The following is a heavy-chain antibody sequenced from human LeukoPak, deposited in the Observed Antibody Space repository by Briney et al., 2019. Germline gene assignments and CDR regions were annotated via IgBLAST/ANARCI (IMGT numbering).Heavy chain of an antibody. J-gene: IGHJ3*02. CDR1: GFTFSNAW. Sequence: GGSLRLSCAASGFTFSNAWMSWVRQAPGKGLEWVGRIKSKTDGGTTDYAAPVKGRFTISRDDSKNTLYLQMNSLKTEDTAVYYCTSTTYDYLWGSYQVDAFDIWGQGTMVTVSS. V-gene: IGHV3-15*01. CDR2: IKSKTDGGTT. CDR3: TSTTYDYLWGSYQVDAFDI. D-gene: IGHD3-16*02.